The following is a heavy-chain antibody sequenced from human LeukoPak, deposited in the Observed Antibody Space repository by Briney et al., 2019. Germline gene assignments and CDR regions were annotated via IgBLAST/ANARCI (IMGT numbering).Heavy chain of an antibody. V-gene: IGHV4-38-2*02. CDR2: IYHSGST. J-gene: IGHJ4*02. Sequence: SETLSLTCTVSGYSISGGYYWGWIRQPPGKGLEWIGSIYHSGSTYYNPSLKSRVTISVDTSKNQFSLKLSSVTAADTAVYYCAMLRTGSLDYWGQGTLVTVSS. D-gene: IGHD3-10*01. CDR1: GYSISGGYY. CDR3: AMLRTGSLDY.